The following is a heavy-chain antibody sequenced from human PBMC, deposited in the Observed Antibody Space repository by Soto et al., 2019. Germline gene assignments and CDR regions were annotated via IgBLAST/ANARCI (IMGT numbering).Heavy chain of an antibody. CDR3: AKDHLTTTVTTVGY. V-gene: IGHV3-30*18. CDR1: GFTFSNYG. CDR2: ISYHGSDK. Sequence: QVQLVESGGGVVQPGRSLRLSCAASGFTFSNYGMHWVRQAPGKGLAWVAVISYHGSDKYYADSVKGRFTISRDNSKNTLYLQIDSLRAEDTAVYYCAKDHLTTTVTTVGYWGQGTLVTVSS. D-gene: IGHD4-17*01. J-gene: IGHJ4*02.